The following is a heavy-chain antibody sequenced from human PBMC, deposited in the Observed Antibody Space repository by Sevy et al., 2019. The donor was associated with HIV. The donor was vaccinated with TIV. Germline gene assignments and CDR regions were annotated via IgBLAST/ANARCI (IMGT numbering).Heavy chain of an antibody. Sequence: GGSLRLSCAASGFTFSSYGMHWVRQAPGKGLERVAVIWYDGSNKYYADSVKGRFTISRDNSKNTLYLQMNSLRAEDTAVYYCASQGYCSGGSCYRYFDYWCQGTLVTVSS. CDR2: IWYDGSNK. CDR3: ASQGYCSGGSCYRYFDY. J-gene: IGHJ4*02. CDR1: GFTFSSYG. V-gene: IGHV3-33*01. D-gene: IGHD2-15*01.